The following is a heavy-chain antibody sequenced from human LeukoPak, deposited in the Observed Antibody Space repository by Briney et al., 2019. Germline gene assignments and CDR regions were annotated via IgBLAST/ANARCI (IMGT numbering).Heavy chain of an antibody. Sequence: SETLSLTCTVSGDSVSRSSYYWTWIRQPPGKGLEWIGYIYYIGSTNYNPSLRSRLTMSVDTSKNQFSLRLSSVIAADTAVYYCARLQPELDYWGQGTLVTVSS. J-gene: IGHJ4*02. CDR2: IYYIGST. CDR3: ARLQPELDY. CDR1: GDSVSRSSYY. V-gene: IGHV4-61*01.